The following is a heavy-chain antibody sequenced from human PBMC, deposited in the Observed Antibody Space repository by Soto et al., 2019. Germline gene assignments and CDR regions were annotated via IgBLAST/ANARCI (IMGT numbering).Heavy chain of an antibody. V-gene: IGHV4-61*01. CDR3: ASGLGNWGGECYSELPEY. J-gene: IGHJ4*02. Sequence: LSLTCTVSGGSVSSSIYYWSWIRQPPGKGLEWIGYIYYRGSTTYNPSLKSRVTISVDTSKNQFSLEVNSVTAADTAVYYCASGLGNWGGECYSELPEYWGEATLVIVCS. CDR2: IYYRGST. CDR1: GGSVSSSIYY. D-gene: IGHD2-21*01.